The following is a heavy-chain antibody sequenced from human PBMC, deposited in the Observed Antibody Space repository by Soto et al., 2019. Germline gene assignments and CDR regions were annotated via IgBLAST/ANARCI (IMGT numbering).Heavy chain of an antibody. CDR3: AGSKNRGVTVDY. D-gene: IGHD3-10*01. Sequence: PSETLSLTCTVSGVPIRSYFWTWIRQPPGKGLEWIGFAYHSAAANYNPSLRNRATISTDPAKRQFSLRLSSVTAADTALYYCAGSKNRGVTVDYWGQGALVTVSS. V-gene: IGHV4-59*13. CDR2: AYHSAAA. CDR1: GVPIRSYF. J-gene: IGHJ4*02.